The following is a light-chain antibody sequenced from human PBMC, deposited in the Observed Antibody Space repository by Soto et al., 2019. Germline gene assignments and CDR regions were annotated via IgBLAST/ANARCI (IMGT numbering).Light chain of an antibody. Sequence: QSVLTQPPSASWTPGQRVTISCSGSSSNIGSNTVNWYQQLPGTAPKLPIYSNNQRPSGVPDRFSGSKSGTSASLAISGLQSEDEADYYCAAWDDSLNGHVVLGGGTKVTVL. CDR2: SNN. J-gene: IGLJ2*01. CDR3: AAWDDSLNGHVV. V-gene: IGLV1-44*01. CDR1: SSNIGSNT.